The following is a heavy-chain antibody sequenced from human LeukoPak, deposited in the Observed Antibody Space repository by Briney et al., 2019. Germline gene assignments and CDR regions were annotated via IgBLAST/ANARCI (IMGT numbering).Heavy chain of an antibody. Sequence: ASVKVSCKASGYTFTSYYMHWVRQAPGQGLEWMGIINPSGGSTSYAQKFQGRVTMTRDTSTSTVYMELSSLRSEDTAVYYCARGENDFWSGYFVLDYWGQGTLVTVSS. CDR2: INPSGGST. CDR1: GYTFTSYY. V-gene: IGHV1-46*01. J-gene: IGHJ4*02. CDR3: ARGENDFWSGYFVLDY. D-gene: IGHD3-3*01.